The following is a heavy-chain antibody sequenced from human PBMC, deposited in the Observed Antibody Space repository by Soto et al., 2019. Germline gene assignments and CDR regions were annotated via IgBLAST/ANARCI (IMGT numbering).Heavy chain of an antibody. Sequence: ASVKVSCKASGYAFSGYSITWVGQAPGQGLEGMGRISGYNGNTNYARTLRGRLTLTTDTSTSTAYMELRSLTSDDTAVYYCARDVFCGGAPACPDMDVWGQGTTVTVSS. CDR3: ARDVFCGGAPACPDMDV. D-gene: IGHD2-21*01. J-gene: IGHJ6*02. CDR2: ISGYNGNT. V-gene: IGHV1-18*04. CDR1: GYAFSGYS.